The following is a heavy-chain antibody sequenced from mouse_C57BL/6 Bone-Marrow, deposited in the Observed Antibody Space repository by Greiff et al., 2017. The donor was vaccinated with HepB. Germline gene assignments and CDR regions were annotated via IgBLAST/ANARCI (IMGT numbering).Heavy chain of an antibody. Sequence: EVMLVESGGGLVQPGGSLKLSCAASGFTFSDYYMYWVRQTPEKRLEWVAYISNGGGSTYYPDTVKGRFTISRDNAKNTLYLQMSRLKSEDTAMYYCARPPRITTNDYYAMDYWGQGTSVTVSS. CDR2: ISNGGGST. D-gene: IGHD2-4*01. J-gene: IGHJ4*01. CDR3: ARPPRITTNDYYAMDY. CDR1: GFTFSDYY. V-gene: IGHV5-12*01.